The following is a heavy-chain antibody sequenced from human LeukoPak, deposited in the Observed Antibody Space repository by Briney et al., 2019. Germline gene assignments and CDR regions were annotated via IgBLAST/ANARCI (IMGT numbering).Heavy chain of an antibody. CDR3: ARRHRSLLNDKDAFDI. CDR1: GFTFSSYW. D-gene: IGHD3-22*01. J-gene: IGHJ3*02. V-gene: IGHV3-7*01. Sequence: GGSLRLSCAASGFTFSSYWMSWVRQAPGKGLEWVANIKQDGSEKYYVDSVKGRFTISRDNAKNSLYLQMNSLRAEDTAVYYCARRHRSLLNDKDAFDIWGQGTMVTVSS. CDR2: IKQDGSEK.